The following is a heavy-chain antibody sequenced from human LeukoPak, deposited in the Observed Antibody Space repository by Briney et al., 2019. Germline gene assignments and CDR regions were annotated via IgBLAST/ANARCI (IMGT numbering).Heavy chain of an antibody. CDR3: ARDAGSGYVPYYFDY. J-gene: IGHJ4*02. CDR2: IIPILGIA. V-gene: IGHV1-69*04. Sequence: ASVKVSCKASGGTFSSYAISWVRQAPGQGLEWMGRIIPILGIANYAQKFQGRVTITADKSTSTAYMELSSLRSEDTAVYYCARDAGSGYVPYYFDYWGQGTLVTVSS. D-gene: IGHD3-3*01. CDR1: GGTFSSYA.